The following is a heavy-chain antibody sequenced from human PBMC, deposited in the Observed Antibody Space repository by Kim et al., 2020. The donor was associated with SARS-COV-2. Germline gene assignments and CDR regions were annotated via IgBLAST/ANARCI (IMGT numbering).Heavy chain of an antibody. J-gene: IGHJ6*02. Sequence: SETLSLTCAVYGGSFSGYYWSWIRQPPGKGLEWIGEINHSGSTNYNPSLKSRVTISVDTSKNQFSLKLSSVTAADTAVYYCARARVTPADGGMDVWGQGTTVTVSS. V-gene: IGHV4-34*01. CDR3: ARARVTPADGGMDV. CDR2: INHSGST. CDR1: GGSFSGYY. D-gene: IGHD3-10*01.